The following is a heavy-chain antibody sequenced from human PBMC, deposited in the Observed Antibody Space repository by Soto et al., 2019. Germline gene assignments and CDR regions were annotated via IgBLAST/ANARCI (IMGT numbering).Heavy chain of an antibody. V-gene: IGHV1-69*13. D-gene: IGHD6-19*01. Sequence: SVKVSCKASGGTFSSYAISWVRQAPGQGLERMGGIIPIFGTANYAQKFQGRVTITADESTSTAYMELSSLRSEDTAVYYCARGDSSCWYEAEYFQHWGQGTLVTVSS. CDR2: IIPIFGTA. J-gene: IGHJ1*01. CDR1: GGTFSSYA. CDR3: ARGDSSCWYEAEYFQH.